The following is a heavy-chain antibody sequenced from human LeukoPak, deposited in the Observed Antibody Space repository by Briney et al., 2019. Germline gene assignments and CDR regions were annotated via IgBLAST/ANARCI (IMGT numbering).Heavy chain of an antibody. D-gene: IGHD3-9*01. Sequence: PSETLSLTCTVSGGSISSSSYYWGWIRQPPGKGLEWIGSIYYSGSTYYNPSLKSRVTISVDTSKNQFSLKLSSVTAADTAVYYCARDKGYYDILTGYQNLYYFDYWGQGTLVTVSS. CDR2: IYYSGST. CDR3: ARDKGYYDILTGYQNLYYFDY. J-gene: IGHJ4*02. CDR1: GGSISSSSYY. V-gene: IGHV4-39*07.